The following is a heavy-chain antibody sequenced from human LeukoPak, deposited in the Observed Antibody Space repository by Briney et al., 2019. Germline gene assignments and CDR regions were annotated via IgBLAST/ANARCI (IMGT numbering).Heavy chain of an antibody. J-gene: IGHJ6*03. CDR1: GFTFSDYY. CDR2: ISSSGSTI. Sequence: GGSLRLSCAASGFTFSDYYMSWIRQAPGKGLEWVSYISSSGSTIYYADSVKGRFTISRDNAKNSLYLQMNSLRAEDTAVYYCARGPESGWANYYYYYMDVWGKGTTVTVSS. D-gene: IGHD6-19*01. CDR3: ARGPESGWANYYYYYMDV. V-gene: IGHV3-11*04.